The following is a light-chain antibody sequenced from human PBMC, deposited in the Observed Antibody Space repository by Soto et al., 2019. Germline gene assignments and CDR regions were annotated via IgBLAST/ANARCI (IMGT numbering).Light chain of an antibody. V-gene: IGKV1-9*01. CDR2: AAS. J-gene: IGKJ4*01. CDR1: QGISSF. Sequence: DIPLTQSPSFLSASVGDRVTITCRASQGISSFLAWYQQKPGKAPELLIYAASTLQSGVPSRFSGSGSGTDFTLTISSLQPEDFATYYCQQLDNYPRTFGGGTKVEI. CDR3: QQLDNYPRT.